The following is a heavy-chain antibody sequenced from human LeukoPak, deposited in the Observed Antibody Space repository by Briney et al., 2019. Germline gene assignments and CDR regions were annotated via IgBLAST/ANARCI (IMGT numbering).Heavy chain of an antibody. Sequence: SETLSLTCTVSGGSISSYYWSWIRQPAGKGLEWIGRIYTSGSTNYNPSLKSRVTISVDMSKNQFSLKLSSVTAADTAVYYCARGVFVVVPAAMAYYYYMDVWGKGTTVTVSS. CDR1: GGSISSYY. V-gene: IGHV4-4*07. CDR2: IYTSGST. CDR3: ARGVFVVVPAAMAYYYYMDV. D-gene: IGHD2-2*01. J-gene: IGHJ6*03.